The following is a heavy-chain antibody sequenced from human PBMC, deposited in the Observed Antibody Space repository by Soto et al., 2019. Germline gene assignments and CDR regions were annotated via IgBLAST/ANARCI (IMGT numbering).Heavy chain of an antibody. D-gene: IGHD3-3*01. CDR2: IYTSGST. J-gene: IGHJ3*02. CDR1: GGSISSYY. CDR3: ARDRVVDDFWSGYFTRHDAFDI. Sequence: SSETLSLTCTVSGGSISSYYWSWIRQPAGKGLEWIGRIYTSGSTNYNPSLKSRVTMSVDTSKNQFSLKLSSVTAADTAVYYCARDRVVDDFWSGYFTRHDAFDIWGQGTMVTVSS. V-gene: IGHV4-4*07.